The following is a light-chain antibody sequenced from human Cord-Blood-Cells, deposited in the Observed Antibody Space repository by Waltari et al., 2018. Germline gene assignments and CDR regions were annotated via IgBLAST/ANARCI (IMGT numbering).Light chain of an antibody. Sequence: QSALTQPASVSGSPGQSITISCTGTSSDVGGYNYFSWYQQHPGKAPKLMIYDVSKRPSGVSNRFSGSKSGNTASLTISGLQAEDAADYYCSSYTSSSTWVFGGGTKLTVL. CDR1: SSDVGGYNY. CDR2: DVS. V-gene: IGLV2-14*01. J-gene: IGLJ3*02. CDR3: SSYTSSSTWV.